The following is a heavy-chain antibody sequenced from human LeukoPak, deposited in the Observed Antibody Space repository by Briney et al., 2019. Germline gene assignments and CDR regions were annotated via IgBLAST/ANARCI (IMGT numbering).Heavy chain of an antibody. D-gene: IGHD3-9*01. CDR1: GFTFSDYY. CDR3: AREPKAHYDILTGYYNPPYYFDY. V-gene: IGHV3-11*01. CDR2: ISSSGSTI. Sequence: KPGRSLRLSCAASGFTFSDYYMSWIRQAPGKGLEWVSYISSSGSTIYYADSVKGRFTISRDNAKNSLYLQMNSLRAEDTAVYYCAREPKAHYDILTGYYNPPYYFDYWGQGTLVTVSS. J-gene: IGHJ4*02.